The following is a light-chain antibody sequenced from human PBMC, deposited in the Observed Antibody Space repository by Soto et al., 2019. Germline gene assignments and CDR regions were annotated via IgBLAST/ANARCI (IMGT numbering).Light chain of an antibody. V-gene: IGKV3D-15*01. Sequence: EIVLTQSPGTLSLSPGERAILSCRASQSLSSTFLAWYQQKPGQAPRLLIYSASSRATGIPDRFSGGGSGTEFTLTISSLQSEDFAVYYCQQYNNWPRTFGQGTKVDIK. J-gene: IGKJ1*01. CDR1: QSLSST. CDR2: SAS. CDR3: QQYNNWPRT.